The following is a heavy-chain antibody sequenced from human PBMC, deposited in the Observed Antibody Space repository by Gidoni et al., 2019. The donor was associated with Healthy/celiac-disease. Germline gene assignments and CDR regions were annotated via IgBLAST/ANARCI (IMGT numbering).Heavy chain of an antibody. CDR3: ARDRGILLNLGMDV. CDR2: LNPSVGSP. D-gene: IGHD2-15*01. Sequence: QVQLVQSGAEVKKPGASGKVSCKASGYTFTSYYMHWVRQAPGQGLEWMGILNPSVGSPSYAHKFQGRVTMTRYTSTSTVYMELSSLRSEDTAVYYCARDRGILLNLGMDVWGQGPTVTVSS. CDR1: GYTFTSYY. J-gene: IGHJ6*02. V-gene: IGHV1-46*01.